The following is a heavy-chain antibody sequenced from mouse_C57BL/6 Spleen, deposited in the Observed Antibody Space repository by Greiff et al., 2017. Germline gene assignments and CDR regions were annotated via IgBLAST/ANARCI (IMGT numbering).Heavy chain of an antibody. J-gene: IGHJ4*01. CDR2: IYPGSGST. D-gene: IGHD3-1*01. Sequence: VQLQQPGAELVKPGASVKMSCKASGYTFTSYWITWVKQRPGQGLEWIGDIYPGSGSTNYNEKFKSKATRTVDTSSSTAYMQLSSLTSEDSAVYYCARRDRAENYYAMDYWGQGTSVTVSS. CDR1: GYTFTSYW. V-gene: IGHV1-55*01. CDR3: ARRDRAENYYAMDY.